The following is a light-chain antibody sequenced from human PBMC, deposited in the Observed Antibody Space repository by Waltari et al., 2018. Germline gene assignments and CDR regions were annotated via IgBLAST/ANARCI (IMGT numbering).Light chain of an antibody. V-gene: IGLV1-44*01. J-gene: IGLJ1*01. Sequence: QSVLTQPPSASGTPGQRVTISCSGSSSNIGRDKLSWYQQLPGTAPKLLIYKNNQRPSGVPDRFSGSKSGTSASLAISGLQSEDEADYYCVAWDNSLNGYVFGTGTKVTVL. CDR3: VAWDNSLNGYV. CDR2: KNN. CDR1: SSNIGRDK.